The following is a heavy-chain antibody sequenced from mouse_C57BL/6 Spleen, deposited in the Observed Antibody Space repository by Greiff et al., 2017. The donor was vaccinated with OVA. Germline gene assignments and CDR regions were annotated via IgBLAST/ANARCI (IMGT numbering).Heavy chain of an antibody. CDR3: TYGYYLYYAMDY. Sequence: EVKLEESGGGLVQPGGSMKLSCVASGFTFSNYWMNWVRQSPEKGLEWVAQIRLKSDNYATHYAESVKGRFTISRDDSKSSVYLQMNNLRAEDTGIYYCTYGYYLYYAMDYWGQGTSVTVSS. CDR1: GFTFSNYW. CDR2: IRLKSDNYAT. J-gene: IGHJ4*01. D-gene: IGHD2-3*01. V-gene: IGHV6-3*01.